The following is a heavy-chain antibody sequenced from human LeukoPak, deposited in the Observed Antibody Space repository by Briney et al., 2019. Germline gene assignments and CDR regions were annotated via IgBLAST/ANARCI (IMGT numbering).Heavy chain of an antibody. Sequence: AGFLRLSCAASGFIFSRYAMSWVRQAPGKGLEWVSAISGGGGSTYYADSVKGRFTISRDNSKNTLYLQMNSLRAEDTAVYYCVLRGSSTLYYFDYRGQGTLVTVSS. V-gene: IGHV3-23*01. CDR2: ISGGGGST. CDR3: VLRGSSTLYYFDY. J-gene: IGHJ4*02. CDR1: GFIFSRYA. D-gene: IGHD3-16*01.